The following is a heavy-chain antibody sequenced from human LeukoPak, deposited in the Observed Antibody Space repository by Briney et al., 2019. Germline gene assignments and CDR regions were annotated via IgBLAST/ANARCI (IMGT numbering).Heavy chain of an antibody. Sequence: GSSVKVSCKASGGTFSSYAISWVRQAPGQGLEWMGGIISIFGTATYAQKFQGRVTITTDESTSTAYMELSSLRSEDTAVYYCARGARDLRFWGTGGYWGQGTLVTVSS. CDR1: GGTFSSYA. J-gene: IGHJ4*02. D-gene: IGHD3-3*01. CDR3: ARGARDLRFWGTGGY. CDR2: IISIFGTA. V-gene: IGHV1-69*05.